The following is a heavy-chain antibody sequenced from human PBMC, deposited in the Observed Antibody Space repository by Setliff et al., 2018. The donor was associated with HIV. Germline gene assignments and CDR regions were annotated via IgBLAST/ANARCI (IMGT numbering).Heavy chain of an antibody. D-gene: IGHD6-6*01. CDR3: ARLAASIAVRRRFDY. J-gene: IGHJ4*02. V-gene: IGHV4-39*01. Sequence: PSETLSLTCTVSGGSISSNNYYWGWIRQPTGKGLEWIGSINYSGSTYQNPSLKSRVTISVDTSKNQYSLKLSSVTAADTALYYFARLAASIAVRRRFDYWGQGTLVTVSA. CDR2: INYSGST. CDR1: GGSISSNNYY.